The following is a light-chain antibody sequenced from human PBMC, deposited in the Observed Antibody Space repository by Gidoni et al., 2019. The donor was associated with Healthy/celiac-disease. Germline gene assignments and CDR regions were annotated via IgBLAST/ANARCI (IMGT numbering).Light chain of an antibody. V-gene: IGKV3-20*01. CDR3: QQYGSSLLT. CDR1: QSVSSSY. Sequence: EIVLTQSPGTLSLSPGERATLSCRASQSVSSSYLAWYQQKPGQAPRLLIDGASSRATGIPDRFSGSWSGTDFTLTISRLEPEDFAVYYCQQYGSSLLTFGGGTKVEIK. J-gene: IGKJ4*01. CDR2: GAS.